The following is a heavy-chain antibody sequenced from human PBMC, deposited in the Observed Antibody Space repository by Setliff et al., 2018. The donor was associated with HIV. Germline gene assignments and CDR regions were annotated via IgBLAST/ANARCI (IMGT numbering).Heavy chain of an antibody. CDR3: ARESPNLGELSSNPDASDI. CDR1: GDFISSDYY. J-gene: IGHJ3*02. CDR2: FYETGYT. V-gene: IGHV4-38-2*02. Sequence: LSLTCTVSGDFISSDYYWGWIRQVPGKGLEWIGSFYETGYTYHNPSLKSRVIISLDTSKNHLSLKLKSVTAADTAIYYCARESPNLGELSSNPDASDIWGQGTMVTVSS. D-gene: IGHD3-16*02.